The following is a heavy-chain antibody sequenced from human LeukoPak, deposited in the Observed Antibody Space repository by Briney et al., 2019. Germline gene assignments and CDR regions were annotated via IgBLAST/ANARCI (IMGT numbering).Heavy chain of an antibody. CDR3: ARDNSVGDNAWWFDP. V-gene: IGHV1-46*01. CDR1: GYAFITYY. J-gene: IGHJ5*02. CDR2: INPSGGGT. D-gene: IGHD1-26*01. Sequence: APVKVSCKASGYAFITYYIYWVRQAPGQGLECVGIINPSGGGTNYAQKFQGRVTMTRDMSTSTDYMELSSLRSEDTAIYYCARDNSVGDNAWWFDPWGQGTLVTVSS.